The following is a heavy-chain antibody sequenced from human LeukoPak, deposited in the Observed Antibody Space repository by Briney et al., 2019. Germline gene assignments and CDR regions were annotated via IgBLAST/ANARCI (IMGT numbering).Heavy chain of an antibody. CDR3: AKDMDTATAMVIVY. Sequence: GGSLRLSCAASGFTFSNYWMSWVRQAPGKGLEWVSAISGSGDSTYYADSVKGRFTISRDNSKNTLYLQMNSLRAEDTAIYYCAKDMDTATAMVIVYWGQGTLVTVSS. J-gene: IGHJ4*02. CDR1: GFTFSNYW. D-gene: IGHD5-18*01. V-gene: IGHV3-23*01. CDR2: ISGSGDST.